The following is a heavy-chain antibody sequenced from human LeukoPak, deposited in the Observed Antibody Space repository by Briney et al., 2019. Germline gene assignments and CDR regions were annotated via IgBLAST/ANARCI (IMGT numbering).Heavy chain of an antibody. D-gene: IGHD3-10*01. CDR2: IRDDGSNK. CDR1: GFTLRSDG. V-gene: IGHV3-30*02. Sequence: GGSLRLSCAASGFTLRSDGMQGVGEAGGQGGEGGAFIRDDGSNKYCADSVKGRFTISRDNSKNTLYLQMNSLRAEDTAVYYCAKDATMVRGVADFIDYWGQGTLVTVSS. J-gene: IGHJ4*02. CDR3: AKDATMVRGVADFIDY.